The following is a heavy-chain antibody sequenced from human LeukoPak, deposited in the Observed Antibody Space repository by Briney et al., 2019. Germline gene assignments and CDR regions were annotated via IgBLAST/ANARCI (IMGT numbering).Heavy chain of an antibody. V-gene: IGHV3-30-3*01. CDR2: ISYDGGNK. Sequence: GGSLRLSCAASGFTFSSHAMHWVRQAPGKGLEWVAAISYDGGNKYYADSVKGRFTISRDNSKNTLYLQMNSLRAEDTAVYYCASRATIVGATLGDYWGQGTLVTVSS. J-gene: IGHJ4*02. CDR1: GFTFSSHA. D-gene: IGHD1-26*01. CDR3: ASRATIVGATLGDY.